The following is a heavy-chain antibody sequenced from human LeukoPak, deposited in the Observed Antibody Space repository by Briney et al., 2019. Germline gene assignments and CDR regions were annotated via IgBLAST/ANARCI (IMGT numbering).Heavy chain of an antibody. Sequence: GGSLRLSCAASGFTFNTYAMSWVRQAPGKGLEWVSSNSGSGGSTYYADSVKGRFTISRDNSKNTLYLQMNSLRAEDTAVYYCAKEGTYYYDSSGSPKDYRGQGTLVTVSS. V-gene: IGHV3-23*01. CDR3: AKEGTYYYDSSGSPKDY. J-gene: IGHJ4*02. CDR2: NSGSGGST. D-gene: IGHD3-22*01. CDR1: GFTFNTYA.